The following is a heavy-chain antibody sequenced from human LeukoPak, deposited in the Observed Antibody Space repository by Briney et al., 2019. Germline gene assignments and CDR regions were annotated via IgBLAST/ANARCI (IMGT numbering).Heavy chain of an antibody. J-gene: IGHJ5*02. D-gene: IGHD6-19*01. Sequence: SETLSLTCTVSGDSISSSGYYWGWIRQPPGKGLEWIGSIDYSGTTYYNPSLKSRVTISVDTSKNQFSLKLSSVTAADTAVYYCARWAGSRQWLVHTFDPWGQGTLVTVSS. CDR3: ARWAGSRQWLVHTFDP. CDR2: IDYSGTT. CDR1: GDSISSSGYY. V-gene: IGHV4-39*01.